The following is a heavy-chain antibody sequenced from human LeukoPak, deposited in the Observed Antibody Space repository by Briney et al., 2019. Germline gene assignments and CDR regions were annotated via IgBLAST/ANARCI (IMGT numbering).Heavy chain of an antibody. D-gene: IGHD3-3*01. CDR1: GGTFSSYA. Sequence: SVKASCKASGGTFSSYAISWVRQAPGQGLEWMGRIIPIFGTANYAQKFQGRVTITADKSTSTAYMELSSLRSEDTAVYYCARARITIFGVVISHNWFDPWGQGTLVTVSS. CDR3: ARARITIFGVVISHNWFDP. J-gene: IGHJ5*02. V-gene: IGHV1-69*06. CDR2: IIPIFGTA.